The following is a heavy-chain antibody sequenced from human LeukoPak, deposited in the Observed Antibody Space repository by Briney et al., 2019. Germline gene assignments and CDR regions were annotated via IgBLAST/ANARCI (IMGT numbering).Heavy chain of an antibody. J-gene: IGHJ4*02. Sequence: PGGSLRLSCAASGFTFSTYSMNWVRQAPGKGLEWISFIDGSTRTIFYADSVKGRFSISRDNAKNSLFLQMNSLRAEDTAVYYCSTALNNWGQGTLVTVSS. CDR1: GFTFSTYS. CDR3: STALNN. D-gene: IGHD1/OR15-1a*01. CDR2: IDGSTRTI. V-gene: IGHV3-48*04.